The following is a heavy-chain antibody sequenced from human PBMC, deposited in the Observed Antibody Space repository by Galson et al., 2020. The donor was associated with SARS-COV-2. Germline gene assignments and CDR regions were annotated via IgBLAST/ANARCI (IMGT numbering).Heavy chain of an antibody. D-gene: IGHD3-22*01. V-gene: IGHV3-7*01. J-gene: IGHJ4*02. CDR1: GFTFSSYW. CDR3: ARDLVESSGYQPYFDY. CDR2: IKQDGSEK. Sequence: GGSLRLSCAASGFTFSSYWMSWVRQAPGKGLEWVANIKQDGSEKYYVDSVKGRFTISRDNAKNSLYLQMNSLRAEDTAVYYCARDLVESSGYQPYFDYWGQGTLVTVSS.